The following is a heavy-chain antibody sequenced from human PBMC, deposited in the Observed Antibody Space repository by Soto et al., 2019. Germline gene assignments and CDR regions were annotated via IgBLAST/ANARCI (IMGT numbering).Heavy chain of an antibody. J-gene: IGHJ6*04. CDR2: IYPSDSYT. V-gene: IGHV5-10-1*01. D-gene: IGHD2-2*02. Sequence: GESLKISCKGSGYSFTSYWISWVRQMPGKGLEWMGRIYPSDSYTNYSPSFQGHVTISADKSISTAYLQWSSLKASDTAMYYCARRDCSSTSCYTDYYYGMDVWGEGTTVTVSS. CDR1: GYSFTSYW. CDR3: ARRDCSSTSCYTDYYYGMDV.